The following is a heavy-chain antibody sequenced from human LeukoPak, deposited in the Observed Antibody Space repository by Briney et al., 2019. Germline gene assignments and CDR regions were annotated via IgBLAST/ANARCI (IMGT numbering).Heavy chain of an antibody. CDR2: ISPSSSDT. Sequence: PGGSLRLSCAASGFTFSIYSMNWVRQAPGKGLEWVTYISPSSSDTYSADSVKGRFTISRDNPSNTLFLQMNSLRAEDTAVYYCAKYYSSGWHTNDALDIWGQGTMVTVSS. D-gene: IGHD6-19*01. J-gene: IGHJ3*02. CDR3: AKYYSSGWHTNDALDI. V-gene: IGHV3-21*05. CDR1: GFTFSIYS.